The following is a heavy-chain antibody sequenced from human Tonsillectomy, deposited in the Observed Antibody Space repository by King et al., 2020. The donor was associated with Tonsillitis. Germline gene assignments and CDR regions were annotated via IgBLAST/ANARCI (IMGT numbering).Heavy chain of an antibody. CDR3: AKDRGLGS. CDR2: IGGGGSDT. CDR1: GFTFSSYA. Sequence: QLVQSGGGLVQPGGSLRLSCAASGFTFSSYAMSWACQAPGKGLEWVSTIGGGGSDTDYADSVKGRFTISRDNSKNTLYLQMNSLRVEDTAVYYCAKDRGLGSWGQGTLVTVSS. D-gene: IGHD3-10*01. V-gene: IGHV3-23*04. J-gene: IGHJ4*02.